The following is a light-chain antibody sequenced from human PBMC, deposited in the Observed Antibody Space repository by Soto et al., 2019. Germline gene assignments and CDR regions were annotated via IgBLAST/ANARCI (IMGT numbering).Light chain of an antibody. V-gene: IGKV3-20*01. CDR3: QQFSSYPLT. J-gene: IGKJ4*01. CDR1: QTVGNNY. CDR2: DAS. Sequence: ELVLTQSQGTLSLSPVERATLSCMASQTVGNNYLAWYQQKPGQAPRLLIYDASSRATGIPDRFSGGGSGTDFTLTISRLEPEDFAVYYCQQFSSYPLTFGGGTEVDIK.